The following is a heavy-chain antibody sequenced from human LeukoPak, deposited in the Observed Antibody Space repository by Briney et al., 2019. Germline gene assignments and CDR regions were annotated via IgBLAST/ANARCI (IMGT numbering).Heavy chain of an antibody. V-gene: IGHV3-23*01. D-gene: IGHD6-19*01. CDR1: GFTFSSYA. J-gene: IGHJ3*02. CDR2: ISGSGGST. CDR3: AKGLIAVVANDAFDI. Sequence: PGGSLRLSCAASGFTFSSYAMSWVRQAPGKGLEWVSTISGSGGSTYYADSVKGRFTISRDNSKNTLYLQMNSLRAEDTAVYYCAKGLIAVVANDAFDIWGQGTMVTVSS.